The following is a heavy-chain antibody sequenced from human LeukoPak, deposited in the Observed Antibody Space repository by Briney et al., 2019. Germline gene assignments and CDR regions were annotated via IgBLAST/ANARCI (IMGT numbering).Heavy chain of an antibody. D-gene: IGHD3-22*01. J-gene: IGHJ3*02. CDR1: GGSFSGYY. CDR3: ARAMIEREDAFDI. Sequence: SETLSLTCAVYGGSFSGYYRSWIRQPPGKGLEWIGEINHSGSTYYNPSLKSRVTISVDRSKNQFSLKLSSVTAADTAVYYCARAMIEREDAFDIWGQGTMVTVSS. V-gene: IGHV4-34*01. CDR2: INHSGST.